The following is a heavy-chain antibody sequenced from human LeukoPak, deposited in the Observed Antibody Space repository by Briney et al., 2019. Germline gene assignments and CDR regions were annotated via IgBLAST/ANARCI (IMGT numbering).Heavy chain of an antibody. D-gene: IGHD3-22*01. CDR2: ISAYNGNT. J-gene: IGHJ3*02. CDR1: GYTFTSYG. CDR3: ATDAADSSGRLDAFDI. Sequence: GASVKVSCKASGYTFTSYGISWVRQAPGQGLEWMGWISAYNGNTNYAQKLQGRVTMTEDTSTDTAYMELSSLRSEDTAVYYCATDAADSSGRLDAFDIWGQGTMVTVSS. V-gene: IGHV1-18*01.